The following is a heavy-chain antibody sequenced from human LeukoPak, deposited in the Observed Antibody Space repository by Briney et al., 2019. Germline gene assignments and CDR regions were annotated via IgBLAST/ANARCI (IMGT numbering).Heavy chain of an antibody. V-gene: IGHV1-18*01. CDR3: AKDLRWDHPGLDP. CDR2: ISAYNGNT. D-gene: IGHD4-23*01. CDR1: GYTFSSYG. J-gene: IGHJ5*02. Sequence: ASVKVSCKASGYTFSSYGISWVRQAPGQGLEWLGYISAYNGNTNYAQKVQDRVTMTRDTSTSTVYMELNSLRSEDTAVYYCAKDLRWDHPGLDPWGQGTLVIASS.